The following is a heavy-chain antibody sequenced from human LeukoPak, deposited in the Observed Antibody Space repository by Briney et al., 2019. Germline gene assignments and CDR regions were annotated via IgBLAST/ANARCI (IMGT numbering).Heavy chain of an antibody. CDR3: ASPYYDFWSGYGY. CDR2: IIPIFGTA. CDR1: GGTFSSYA. D-gene: IGHD3-3*01. V-gene: IGHV1-69*05. Sequence: GASVKVSCKASGGTFSSYAINWVRQAPGQGLEWMGGIIPIFGTANYAQKFQGRVTITTDESTSTAYMELSSLRSEDTAVYYCASPYYDFWSGYGYWGQGTLVTVSS. J-gene: IGHJ4*02.